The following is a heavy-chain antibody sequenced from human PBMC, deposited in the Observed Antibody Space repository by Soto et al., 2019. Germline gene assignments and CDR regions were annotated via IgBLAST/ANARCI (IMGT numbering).Heavy chain of an antibody. CDR3: AFPGEEMDTIYHYGMDV. CDR2: IIPIFGTA. V-gene: IGHV1-69*12. Sequence: QVQLVQSGAEVKKPGSSVKVSCKASGGTFSSYAISWVRQAPGQGLEWMGGIIPIFGTANYAQKFQGRVTITADESTSTAYMELSSLRSEDTAVYYWAFPGEEMDTIYHYGMDVWGQGTTVTVSS. D-gene: IGHD5-18*01. J-gene: IGHJ6*02. CDR1: GGTFSSYA.